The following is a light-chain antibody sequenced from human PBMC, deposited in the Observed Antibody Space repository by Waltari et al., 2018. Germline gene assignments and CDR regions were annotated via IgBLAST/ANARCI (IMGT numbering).Light chain of an antibody. V-gene: IGKV3-11*01. Sequence: EIVMTQSPATLSVSPGDTASLSCRASQSVSSNLAWYQQKPGQAPRLLIYGAYTRATGIPARFSGSGSGTDFTLTISSLEPEDFAVYYCQHRSRWPLTFGGGTMLEIK. J-gene: IGKJ4*01. CDR3: QHRSRWPLT. CDR1: QSVSSN. CDR2: GAY.